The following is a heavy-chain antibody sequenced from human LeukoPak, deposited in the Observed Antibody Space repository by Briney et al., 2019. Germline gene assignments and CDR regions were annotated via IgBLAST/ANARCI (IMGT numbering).Heavy chain of an antibody. Sequence: GGSLRLSCAASGFTFSSYSMNWVRQAPGKGLEWVSSISSSSSYIYYADSVKGRFTISRDNAKNSLYLQMNSLRAEDTAVYYCARGYDIAAADDAFDIWGQGTMVTVSS. CDR3: ARGYDIAAADDAFDI. D-gene: IGHD6-13*01. V-gene: IGHV3-21*01. CDR2: ISSSSSYI. CDR1: GFTFSSYS. J-gene: IGHJ3*02.